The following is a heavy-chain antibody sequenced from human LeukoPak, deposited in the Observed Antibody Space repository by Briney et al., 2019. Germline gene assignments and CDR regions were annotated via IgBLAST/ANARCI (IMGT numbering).Heavy chain of an antibody. CDR2: IIPIFGTA. Sequence: ASVKVSCKASGGTFSSYAISWVRQAPGQVLEWMGGIIPIFGTANYAQKFQGRVTITADKSTSTAYMELSSLRSEDTAVYYCARDQAYSYGNENWGQGTLVTVSS. CDR1: GGTFSSYA. D-gene: IGHD5-18*01. J-gene: IGHJ4*02. CDR3: ARDQAYSYGNEN. V-gene: IGHV1-69*06.